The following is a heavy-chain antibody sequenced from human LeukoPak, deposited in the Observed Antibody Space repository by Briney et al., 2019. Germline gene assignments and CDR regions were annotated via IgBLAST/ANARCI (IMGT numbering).Heavy chain of an antibody. J-gene: IGHJ4*03. CDR2: IIPILGIA. V-gene: IGHV1-69*04. CDR1: GGTFSSYA. CDR3: ARQDDSSDY. D-gene: IGHD3-22*01. Sequence: RRASVNVSCKASGGTFSSYAISWVRQAPGQGLEWMGRIIPILGIANYAQKFQGRVTITADKSTSTAYMELSSLRSEDTAVYYCARQDDSSDYWGQGTTVTVSS.